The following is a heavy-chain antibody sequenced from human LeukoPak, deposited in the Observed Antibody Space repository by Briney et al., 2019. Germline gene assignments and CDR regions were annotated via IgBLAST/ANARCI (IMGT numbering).Heavy chain of an antibody. CDR3: ASTRVYFEN. Sequence: GGSLRLSCAASGFSFSSYSMNWVRQAPGQGLEWVSSISGSNSYIYYADSMKGRFTISRDNAKNSLYLQRNSLRAEDTAGYYWASTRVYFENWGQGTLVTVSS. CDR2: ISGSNSYI. J-gene: IGHJ4*02. V-gene: IGHV3-21*01. D-gene: IGHD3-10*01. CDR1: GFSFSSYS.